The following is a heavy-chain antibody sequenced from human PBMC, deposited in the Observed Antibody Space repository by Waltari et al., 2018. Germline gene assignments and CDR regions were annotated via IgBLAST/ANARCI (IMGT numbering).Heavy chain of an antibody. CDR2: INHSGST. CDR1: GGSFSGYY. Sequence: QVQLQQWGAGLLKPSETLSLTCAVYGGSFSGYYWSWIRQPPGKGLEWIGEINHSGSTNYNPSLKSRVTISVDTSKNQFSLKLSSVTAADTAVYYCARDIVSRYWGQGTLVTVSS. D-gene: IGHD3-22*01. V-gene: IGHV4-34*01. J-gene: IGHJ4*02. CDR3: ARDIVSRY.